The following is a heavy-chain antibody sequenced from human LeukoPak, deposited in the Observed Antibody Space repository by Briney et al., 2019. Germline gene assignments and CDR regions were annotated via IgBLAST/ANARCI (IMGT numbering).Heavy chain of an antibody. V-gene: IGHV3-66*01. Sequence: PGGSLRLSCAASGFTVSSNYMSWVRQAPGKGLEWVSVIYSGGSTYYADSVKGRFTISRDNSKNTLYLQMNCLRAEDTAVYYCARAGFTMIVVREGAFDIWGQGTMVTVSS. CDR1: GFTVSSNY. J-gene: IGHJ3*02. CDR2: IYSGGST. CDR3: ARAGFTMIVVREGAFDI. D-gene: IGHD3-22*01.